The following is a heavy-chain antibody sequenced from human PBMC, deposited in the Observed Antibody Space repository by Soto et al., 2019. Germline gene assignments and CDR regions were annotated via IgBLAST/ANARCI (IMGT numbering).Heavy chain of an antibody. V-gene: IGHV1-18*01. J-gene: IGHJ4*02. CDR3: AGVVGMLGSSGGSCPAY. CDR1: GSTFTSYV. Sequence: QVQLVQSGAEVKTPGASVKVSCKASGSTFTSYVISWVRQATGQGLEWMGWISAYNGTTNYAQKLKGRVTMTTDTSTSRAYMELRSLRSDDTAVNYCAGVVGMLGSSGGSCPAYWGQGAMVPVSS. CDR2: ISAYNGTT. D-gene: IGHD2-15*01.